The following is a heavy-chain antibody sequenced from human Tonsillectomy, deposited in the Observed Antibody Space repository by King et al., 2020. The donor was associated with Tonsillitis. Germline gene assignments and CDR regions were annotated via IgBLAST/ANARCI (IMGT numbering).Heavy chain of an antibody. Sequence: QLQESGPGLVKPSQTLSLTCTVSGASISSGGYYWSWIRQPAGQGLEWIGRIYTSGSTHYNPALKSRVTMSVDASKNQFSLKLSSVTAADAAVYYCARSSSSWREYYYYFNYMDVWGKGTTVTVSS. J-gene: IGHJ6*03. CDR3: ARSSSSWREYYYYFNYMDV. CDR2: IYTSGST. V-gene: IGHV4-61*02. CDR1: GASISSGGYY. D-gene: IGHD6-13*01.